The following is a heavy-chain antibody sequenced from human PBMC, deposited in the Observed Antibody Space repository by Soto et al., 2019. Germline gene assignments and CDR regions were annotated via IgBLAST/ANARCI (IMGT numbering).Heavy chain of an antibody. CDR2: IIPIFGTA. D-gene: IGHD2-15*01. J-gene: IGHJ4*02. V-gene: IGHV1-69*13. Sequence: ASVKVSCKASGGTFSSYAISWVRQAPGQGLEWMGGIIPIFGTANYAQKFQGRVTITADESTSTAYMELSSLRSEDTAVYYCALYCSGGSCYSAPYYFDYWGQGTLVTVSS. CDR3: ALYCSGGSCYSAPYYFDY. CDR1: GGTFSSYA.